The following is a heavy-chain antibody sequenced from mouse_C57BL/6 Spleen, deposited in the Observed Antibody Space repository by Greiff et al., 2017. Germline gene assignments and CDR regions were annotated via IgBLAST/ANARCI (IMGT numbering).Heavy chain of an antibody. CDR2: IRNKANGYTT. CDR1: GFTFTGYY. V-gene: IGHV7-3*01. D-gene: IGHD3-1*01. Sequence: EVQVVESGGGLVQPGGSLSFSCAASGFTFTGYYMSWVRQPPGKALEWLGFIRNKANGYTTEYSASVKGRFTISRDNSQSILYLQMNALRAEDSATYYSARSRALTAMDYWGQGTSVTVSS. J-gene: IGHJ4*01. CDR3: ARSRALTAMDY.